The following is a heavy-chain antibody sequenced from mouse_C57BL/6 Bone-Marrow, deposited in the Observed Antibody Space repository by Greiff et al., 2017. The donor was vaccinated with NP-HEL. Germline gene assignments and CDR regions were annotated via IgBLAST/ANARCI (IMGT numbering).Heavy chain of an antibody. Sequence: DVQLVESGGGLVKPGGSLKLSCAASGFTFSDYGMHWVRQAPEKGLEWVAYISSGSSTIYYADTVKGRFTISRDNAKNTLFLQMTSLRSEDTAMYYCARGERFAYWGQGTLVTVSA. CDR2: ISSGSSTI. CDR1: GFTFSDYG. V-gene: IGHV5-17*01. J-gene: IGHJ3*01. CDR3: ARGERFAY.